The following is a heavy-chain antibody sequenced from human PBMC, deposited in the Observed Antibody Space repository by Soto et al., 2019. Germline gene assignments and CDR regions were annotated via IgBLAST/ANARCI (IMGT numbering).Heavy chain of an antibody. V-gene: IGHV3-30*18. CDR2: ISYDGSNK. D-gene: IGHD6-13*01. Sequence: QVQLVESGGGVVQPGRSLRLSCAASGFTFSSYGMHWVRQAPGKGLERVAVISYDGSNKYYADSVKGRFTISRDNSKNTLYVQRNSLRAEDTAVYYCAKGGSSSWYGMDVWGQGTTVTVSS. CDR3: AKGGSSSWYGMDV. J-gene: IGHJ6*02. CDR1: GFTFSSYG.